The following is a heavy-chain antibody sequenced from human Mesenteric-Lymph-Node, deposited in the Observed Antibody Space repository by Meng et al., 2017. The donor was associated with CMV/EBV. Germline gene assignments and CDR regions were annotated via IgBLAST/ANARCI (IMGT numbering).Heavy chain of an antibody. CDR3: ARQESGMDV. Sequence: GESLKISCKASGYSFTTYWIGWVRQMSGKGLEWMGIIHPGDSETRYSPSFEGQVVISVDKSINTAYLEWNRLKASDTAMYYCARQESGMDVWGQGTTVTVSS. CDR1: GYSFTTYW. J-gene: IGHJ6*02. CDR2: IHPGDSET. V-gene: IGHV5-51*01.